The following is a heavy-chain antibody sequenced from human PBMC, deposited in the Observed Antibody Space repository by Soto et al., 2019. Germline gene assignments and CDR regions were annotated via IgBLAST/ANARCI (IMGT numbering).Heavy chain of an antibody. V-gene: IGHV3-30*18. CDR2: ISYDGSNK. D-gene: IGHD6-13*01. J-gene: IGHJ1*01. CDR1: GFTFSSYG. CDR3: AKDSDSSSWYAALEYFQH. Sequence: QVQLVESGGGVVQPGRSLRLSCAASGFTFSSYGMHWVRQAPGKGLEWVAVISYDGSNKYYADSVKGRFTISRDNSKNTLYLQMHSLRAEDTAVYYCAKDSDSSSWYAALEYFQHWGQGTLVTVSS.